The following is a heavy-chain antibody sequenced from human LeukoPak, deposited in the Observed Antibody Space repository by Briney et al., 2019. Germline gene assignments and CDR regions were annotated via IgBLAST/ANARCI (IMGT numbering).Heavy chain of an antibody. J-gene: IGHJ4*02. D-gene: IGHD6-13*01. V-gene: IGHV4-38-2*02. CDR1: GYSISSGFY. CDR3: ARRAAAGPLRY. CDR2: FYHSGST. Sequence: SETLSHTCNESGYSISSGFYWSWIRQPPGKGLEWIGSFYHSGSTYYNPSLKSRVTISADTFKNQFSLKLTSVTAADTAVYYCARRAAAGPLRYWGQGTLLTVS.